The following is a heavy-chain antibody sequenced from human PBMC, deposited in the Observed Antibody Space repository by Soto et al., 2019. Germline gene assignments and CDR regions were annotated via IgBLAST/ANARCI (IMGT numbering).Heavy chain of an antibody. J-gene: IGHJ4*02. Sequence: GGSLRLSCVGSGFIFEDFAMNWVRQVPGKGLEWVSGISWNSATLAYADSVKGRSIVSRDNAKNILYLQMNSLRAEDAALYYCAKDVGSYYYDTSAYLYDYWGQGTLVTAPQ. V-gene: IGHV3-9*01. CDR3: AKDVGSYYYDTSAYLYDY. CDR2: ISWNSATL. CDR1: GFIFEDFA. D-gene: IGHD3-22*01.